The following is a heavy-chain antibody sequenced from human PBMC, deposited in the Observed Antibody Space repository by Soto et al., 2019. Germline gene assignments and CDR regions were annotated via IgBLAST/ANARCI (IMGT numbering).Heavy chain of an antibody. J-gene: IGHJ6*02. CDR1: GYTFTPYA. CDR2: INTGNGNT. Sequence: ASVKVSCKASGYTFTPYAMHWVRQAPGQRLEWMGWINTGNGNTKYSQKFQGRVTITRDTAASAVYMELSSLRSEDTAVYYCARDLAFETLRFLEWLPTPFYRMDVWGQGTTVTVSS. D-gene: IGHD3-3*01. V-gene: IGHV1-3*04. CDR3: ARDLAFETLRFLEWLPTPFYRMDV.